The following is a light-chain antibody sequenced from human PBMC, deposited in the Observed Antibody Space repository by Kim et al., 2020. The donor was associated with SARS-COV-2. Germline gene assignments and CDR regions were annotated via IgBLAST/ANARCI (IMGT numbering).Light chain of an antibody. V-gene: IGKV3-20*01. CDR1: QSLSSSY. J-gene: IGKJ1*01. CDR2: GAS. Sequence: SPGEQPPLSCRASQSLSSSYLGWYQQKPGQAPRLLIYGASSRATGIPDRFSGSGSGTDFTLTISRLEPEDFAVYYCQQHGSSPWTFGQGTKVDIK. CDR3: QQHGSSPWT.